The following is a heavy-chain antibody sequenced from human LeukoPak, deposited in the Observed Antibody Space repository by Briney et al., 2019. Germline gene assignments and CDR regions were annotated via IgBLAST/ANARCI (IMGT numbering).Heavy chain of an antibody. V-gene: IGHV4-39*01. Sequence: SESLSLTCTVSGGSISSSSYYWGWIRQPPGKGLVWIGSIYYSGSTYYNPSLKSRVTISVDTSKNQFSLKLSSVTAADTAVYYCARGHYDILTADYWGQGTLVTVSS. CDR3: ARGHYDILTADY. CDR2: IYYSGST. CDR1: GGSISSSSYY. J-gene: IGHJ4*02. D-gene: IGHD3-9*01.